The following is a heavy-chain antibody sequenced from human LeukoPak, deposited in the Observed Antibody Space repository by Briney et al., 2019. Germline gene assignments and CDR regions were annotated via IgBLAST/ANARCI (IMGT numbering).Heavy chain of an antibody. V-gene: IGHV4-4*07. D-gene: IGHD3-22*01. Sequence: SETLSLTCTVSGGSISSYYWSWIRQPAGKGLEWIGRIYSDGSTNYNPSLKSRVTMSVDTSKNQCSLKLSSVTAADTAVFYCAREYYDSSGYHLISDCWGQGTLVTVSS. CDR3: AREYYDSSGYHLISDC. CDR2: IYSDGST. J-gene: IGHJ4*02. CDR1: GGSISSYY.